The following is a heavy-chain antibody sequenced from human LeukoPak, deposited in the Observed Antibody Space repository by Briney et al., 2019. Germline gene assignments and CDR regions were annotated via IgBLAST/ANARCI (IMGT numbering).Heavy chain of an antibody. D-gene: IGHD3-22*01. J-gene: IGHJ4*02. V-gene: IGHV1-2*02. CDR3: ATAAYDSSGYYFVGYYFDY. CDR1: GYTFTGYY. CDR2: INPNSGGT. Sequence: ASVKVSCKASGYTFTGYYMHWVRQDPGQGLEWMGWINPNSGGTNYAQKFQGRVTMTRDTSISTAYMELSRLRSDDTAVYYCATAAYDSSGYYFVGYYFDYWGQGTLVTVSS.